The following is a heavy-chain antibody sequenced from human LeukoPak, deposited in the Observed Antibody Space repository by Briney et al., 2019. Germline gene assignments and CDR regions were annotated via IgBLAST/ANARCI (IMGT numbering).Heavy chain of an antibody. D-gene: IGHD3-10*01. J-gene: IGHJ5*02. CDR3: ARDVMVRGIIVLNWFDP. Sequence: ASVKVSCKASGYTFTSYDINWVRQATGQGLEWMGWMNPNSGNTGYAQKFQGRVTITRNTSISTAYMELSSLRSEDTAVYYCARDVMVRGIIVLNWFDPWGQGTLVTVSS. CDR2: MNPNSGNT. CDR1: GYTFTSYD. V-gene: IGHV1-8*03.